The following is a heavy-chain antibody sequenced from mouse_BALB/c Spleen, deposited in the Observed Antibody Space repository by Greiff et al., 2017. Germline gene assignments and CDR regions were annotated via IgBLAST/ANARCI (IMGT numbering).Heavy chain of an antibody. CDR2: IHYSGST. D-gene: IGHD2-14*01. CDR1: CYPIPPGYS. V-gene: IGHV3-1*02. CDR3: ARERAYYRYGEAMDY. J-gene: IGHJ4*01. Sequence: ESGPDPGKPSQSLLLTCTFTCYPIPPGYSWPWDRPFPGNKMEWMGYIHYSGSTNYNPSLKSRISITRDTSKNQFFLQLNSVTTEDTATYYCARERAYYRYGEAMDYWGQGTSVTVSS.